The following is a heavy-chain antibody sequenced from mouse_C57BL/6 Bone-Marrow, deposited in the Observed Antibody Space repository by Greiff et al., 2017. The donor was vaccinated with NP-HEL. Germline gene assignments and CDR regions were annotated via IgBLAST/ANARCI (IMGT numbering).Heavy chain of an antibody. Sequence: EVQVVESGGGLVQPGGSLKLSCAASGFTFSDYGMAWVRQAPRKGPEWVAFISNLAYSIYYADTVTGRFTISRENAKNTLYLEMSSLRSEDTAMYYCARQRSIYYGNSYAMDYWGQGTSVTVSS. J-gene: IGHJ4*01. CDR1: GFTFSDYG. V-gene: IGHV5-15*01. D-gene: IGHD2-1*01. CDR3: ARQRSIYYGNSYAMDY. CDR2: ISNLAYSI.